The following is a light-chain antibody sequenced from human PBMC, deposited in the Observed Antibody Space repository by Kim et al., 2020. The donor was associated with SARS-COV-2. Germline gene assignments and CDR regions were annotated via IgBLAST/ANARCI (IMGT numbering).Light chain of an antibody. CDR3: SSFTTISTVV. V-gene: IGLV2-14*03. CDR2: DVS. CDR1: SSDVGGYNY. J-gene: IGLJ2*01. Sequence: GRSIPLSFTGTSSDVGGYNYVSWYQPHPGKTPKLVIYDVSNRPSGVSNRFSGSKSGNTASLTISGLQAEDEADYYCSSFTTISTVVFGGGTQLTVL.